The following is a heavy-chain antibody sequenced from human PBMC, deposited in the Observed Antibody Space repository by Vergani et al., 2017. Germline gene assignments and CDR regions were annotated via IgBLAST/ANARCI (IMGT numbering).Heavy chain of an antibody. V-gene: IGHV4-31*03. D-gene: IGHD4-17*01. J-gene: IGHJ6*02. CDR3: ARGPGTTLHYYYYYGMDV. Sequence: QVQLQESGPGLVKPSQTLSLTCTVSGGSISSGGYYWSWIRQHPGKGLEWIGYIYYSGSTYYNPSLKSRVTISVDTSKNQFSLKLSSVTAADTAVYYCARGPGTTLHYYYYYGMDVWGQGTTVTVSS. CDR2: IYYSGST. CDR1: GGSISSGGYY.